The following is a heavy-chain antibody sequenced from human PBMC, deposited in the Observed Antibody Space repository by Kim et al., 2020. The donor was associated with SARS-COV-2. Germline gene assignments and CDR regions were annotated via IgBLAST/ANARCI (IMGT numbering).Heavy chain of an antibody. V-gene: IGHV3-7*03. Sequence: GGSLRLSCAGSGFAFDQYWMTWVRQAPGKGLEWVANIKQDGSEKYYVDSVKGRFTISRDNAKNALYLQMNSLRAEDTAVYYCARDRRYVERLSALDYWGLGTLVTVSS. CDR1: GFAFDQYW. CDR3: ARDRRYVERLSALDY. J-gene: IGHJ4*02. D-gene: IGHD3-3*01. CDR2: IKQDGSEK.